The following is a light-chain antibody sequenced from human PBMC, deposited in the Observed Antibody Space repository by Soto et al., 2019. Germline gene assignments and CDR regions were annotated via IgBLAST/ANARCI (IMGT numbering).Light chain of an antibody. Sequence: EIVLTQSPGTLSLSPGHRDTLSCRATQSVSSSDLAWYQQKPGQAPRLLIYGASTRATGIPDRFSGSGSGTDFTLTISRLEPEDFAVYYCQQYGGSPLYTFGQGTKVDIK. J-gene: IGKJ2*01. V-gene: IGKV3-20*01. CDR2: GAS. CDR3: QQYGGSPLYT. CDR1: QSVSSSD.